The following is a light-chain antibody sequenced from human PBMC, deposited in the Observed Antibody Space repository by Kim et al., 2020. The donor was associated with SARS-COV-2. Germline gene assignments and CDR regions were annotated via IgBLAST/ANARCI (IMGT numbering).Light chain of an antibody. CDR2: GAS. Sequence: SVPLGDGATFSCRSSKHMGENLAWYHQTNGQAPRALIYGASTRATGVPDRVMGSGSGTEFSLTISSLQSEDLGLYFCQQYNDGWSFGQGTKVDIK. V-gene: IGKV3-15*01. J-gene: IGKJ1*01. CDR3: QQYNDGWS. CDR1: KHMGEN.